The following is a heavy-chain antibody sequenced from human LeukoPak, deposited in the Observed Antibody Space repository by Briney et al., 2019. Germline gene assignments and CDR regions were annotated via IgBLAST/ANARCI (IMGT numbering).Heavy chain of an antibody. Sequence: GGSLRLSCAASGFTFDNYAIHWVRQVPGESPEWVSLISADGRSTYYADSVKGRFTISRDNSRFSLYLQMRSLTTEDTAVYYCAKDSGWQLLRAEYFQHWGPGTLVTVSS. V-gene: IGHV3-43*02. CDR3: AKDSGWQLLRAEYFQH. D-gene: IGHD2-15*01. J-gene: IGHJ1*01. CDR1: GFTFDNYA. CDR2: ISADGRST.